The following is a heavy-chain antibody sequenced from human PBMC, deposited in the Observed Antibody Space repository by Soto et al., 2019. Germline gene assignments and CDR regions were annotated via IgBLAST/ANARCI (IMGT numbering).Heavy chain of an antibody. CDR1: GASISSDF. D-gene: IGHD3-9*01. Sequence: QVQLQESGPGLVKPSETLSLTCTVSGASISSDFWTWIRQPPGKGLEWIGYIYNSGSTNYNPSLKSRVTISVDTSKNQFSLKLSSVTAADTAVYYCAVGPDWFIYWGQGTLVTVSS. J-gene: IGHJ4*02. CDR3: AVGPDWFIY. CDR2: IYNSGST. V-gene: IGHV4-59*01.